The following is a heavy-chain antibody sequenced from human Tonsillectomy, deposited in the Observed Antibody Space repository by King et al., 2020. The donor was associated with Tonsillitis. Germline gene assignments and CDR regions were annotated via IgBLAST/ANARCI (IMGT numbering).Heavy chain of an antibody. CDR1: GDTFTSFG. V-gene: IGHV1-18*01. J-gene: IGHJ4*02. Sequence: VQLVESGAEVKKPGASVKVSCKASGDTFTSFGISWGRLAPGQGLEWMGWISAYDGNTNYAPKLQGRVTMTTDSSTSTAYMELRSLRSDDTAVYYCARDPGYSSGWYLDYWGQGTLVTVSS. CDR3: ARDPGYSSGWYLDY. D-gene: IGHD6-19*01. CDR2: ISAYDGNT.